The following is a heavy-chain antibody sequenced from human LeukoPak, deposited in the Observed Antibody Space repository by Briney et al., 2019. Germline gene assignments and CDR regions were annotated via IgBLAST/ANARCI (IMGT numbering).Heavy chain of an antibody. CDR2: IYYSGST. CDR3: ARRVGYDSSGYYGPPVYFDY. V-gene: IGHV4-61*05. J-gene: IGHJ4*02. Sequence: SETLSLTCTVSGDSISSSNYYWGWIRQPPGKGLEWIGYIYYSGSTNYNPSLKSRVTISVDTSKNQFSLKLSSVTAADTAVYYCARRVGYDSSGYYGPPVYFDYWGQGTLVTVSS. D-gene: IGHD3-22*01. CDR1: GDSISSSNYY.